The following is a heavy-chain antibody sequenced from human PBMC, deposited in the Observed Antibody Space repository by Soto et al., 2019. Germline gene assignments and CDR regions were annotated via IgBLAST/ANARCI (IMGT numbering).Heavy chain of an antibody. J-gene: IGHJ4*02. CDR2: INHSGST. V-gene: IGHV4-34*01. Sequence: LSLTCALYGGSFSDSYSSWIRQPPGNGLEWIGKINHSGSTNYNPPLKSRVTISVDTFKNQFSLKLSSVTAADTAVYYCVSVANYDFWSGYYSHYFDYWGQGTLVTVSS. CDR1: GGSFSDSY. D-gene: IGHD3-3*01. CDR3: VSVANYDFWSGYYSHYFDY.